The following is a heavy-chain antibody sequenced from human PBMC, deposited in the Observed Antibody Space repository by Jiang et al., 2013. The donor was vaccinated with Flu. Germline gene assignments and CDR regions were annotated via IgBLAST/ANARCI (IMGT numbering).Heavy chain of an antibody. Sequence: GGGLVQPGGSLRLSCAASGFTFSSYAMSWVRQAPGKGLEWVGRIKSKTDGGTTDYAAPVKGRFTISRDDSKNTLYLQMNSLKTEDTAVYYCTTEYCSGGSCYSPHDYWGQGTLVTVSS. J-gene: IGHJ4*02. D-gene: IGHD2-15*01. CDR1: GFTFSSYA. CDR2: IKSKTDGGTT. V-gene: IGHV3-15*01. CDR3: TTEYCSGGSCYSPHDY.